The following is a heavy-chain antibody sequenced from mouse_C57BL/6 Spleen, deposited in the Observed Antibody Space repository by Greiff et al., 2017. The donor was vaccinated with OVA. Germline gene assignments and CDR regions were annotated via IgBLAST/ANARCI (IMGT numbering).Heavy chain of an antibody. CDR2: IYPGDGDT. V-gene: IGHV1-80*01. D-gene: IGHD1-1*01. CDR1: GYAFSSYW. Sequence: QVQLQQSGAELVKPGASVKISCKASGYAFSSYWMNWVKQRPGKGLEWIGQIYPGDGDTNYNGKFKGKATLTADKSSSTAYMQLSSLTSEDSAVYFCARKGYYGTYFDVWGTGTTVTVSS. J-gene: IGHJ1*03. CDR3: ARKGYYGTYFDV.